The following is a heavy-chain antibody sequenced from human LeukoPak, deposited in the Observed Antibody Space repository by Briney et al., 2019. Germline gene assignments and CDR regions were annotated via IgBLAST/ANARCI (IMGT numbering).Heavy chain of an antibody. Sequence: GGSLRLSCAASGFTFSSYAMSWVRQAPGKGLEWVSAISGSGGSTYYADSVKGRFTISRDNSKNTLYLQMHSLRAEDTAVYYCAKSRVWFGELQYYFDYWGQGTLVTVSS. J-gene: IGHJ4*02. V-gene: IGHV3-23*01. D-gene: IGHD3-10*01. CDR2: ISGSGGST. CDR1: GFTFSSYA. CDR3: AKSRVWFGELQYYFDY.